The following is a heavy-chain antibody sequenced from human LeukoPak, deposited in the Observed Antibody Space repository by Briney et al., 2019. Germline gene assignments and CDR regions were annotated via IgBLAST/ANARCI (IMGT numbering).Heavy chain of an antibody. V-gene: IGHV3-30*02. D-gene: IGHD1-26*01. CDR1: GFTFSSYS. Sequence: GGSLRLSCAASGFTFSSYSMNWVRQAPGKGLKWVAFIRYDGSNKYYTDSVKGRFTISRDNSKNTLYLQMNSLRAEDTAVYYCAKGRGWEASYYYYYMDVWGKGTTVTISS. J-gene: IGHJ6*03. CDR2: IRYDGSNK. CDR3: AKGRGWEASYYYYYMDV.